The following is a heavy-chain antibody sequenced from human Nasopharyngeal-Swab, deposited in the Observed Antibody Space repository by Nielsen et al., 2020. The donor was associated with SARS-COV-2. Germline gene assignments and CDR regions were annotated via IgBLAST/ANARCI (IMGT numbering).Heavy chain of an antibody. CDR1: GFSFSTYG. CDR3: ARGSSVHAFDV. D-gene: IGHD3-10*01. J-gene: IGHJ3*01. CDR2: IWYDGSNK. V-gene: IGHV3-33*01. Sequence: GGSLRLSCAASGFSFSTYGMHWVRQSPVKGLEFLTNIWYDGSNKYYADSVKGRFTVSRDNSKNTLFLEMDSLRAEDTAVYYCARGSSVHAFDVWGQGTEVTVSS.